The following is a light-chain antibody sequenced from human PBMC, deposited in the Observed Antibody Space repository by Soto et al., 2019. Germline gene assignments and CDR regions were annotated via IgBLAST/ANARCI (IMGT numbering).Light chain of an antibody. CDR2: DVS. V-gene: IGLV2-14*01. J-gene: IGLJ1*01. CDR1: SSDVSGYNY. CDR3: SSYTSSRTRV. Sequence: QSALTQPASVSGSPGQSITISCTGTSSDVSGYNYVSWYQQHPGKAPKLMIYDVSNRPSGVSNRFSGSKSGNTASLTISGLQAEDEADYYCSSYTSSRTRVFGTGTKVTVL.